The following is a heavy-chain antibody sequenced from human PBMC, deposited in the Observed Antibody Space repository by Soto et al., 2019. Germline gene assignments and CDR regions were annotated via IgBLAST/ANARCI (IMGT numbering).Heavy chain of an antibody. J-gene: IGHJ4*02. CDR3: ARGGYDYIWGSYRSSYFDY. D-gene: IGHD3-16*02. V-gene: IGHV4-34*01. CDR1: GGSFSGYY. Sequence: QVQLQQWGAGLLKPSETLSLTCAVYGGSFSGYYWSWIRQPPGKGLEWIGEIHHSGSTNYNPSLKSRVTISGDTSKNQFFLELSSVTAADTAGYYCARGGYDYIWGSYRSSYFDYWGQGTLVTVSS. CDR2: IHHSGST.